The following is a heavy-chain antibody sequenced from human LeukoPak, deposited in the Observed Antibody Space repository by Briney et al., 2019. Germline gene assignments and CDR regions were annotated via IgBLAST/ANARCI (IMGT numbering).Heavy chain of an antibody. Sequence: SETLSLTCSVSGYSISSGYYWGWIRQPPGKGLEWIGSIYYSGSTYYNPSLKSRVTIPVDTSKNQFSLKLSSVTAADTAVYYCARRMTAYYYDSSGYYWYFDLWGRGTLVTVSS. CDR1: GYSISSGYY. CDR3: ARRMTAYYYDSSGYYWYFDL. D-gene: IGHD3-22*01. V-gene: IGHV4-38-2*01. CDR2: IYYSGST. J-gene: IGHJ2*01.